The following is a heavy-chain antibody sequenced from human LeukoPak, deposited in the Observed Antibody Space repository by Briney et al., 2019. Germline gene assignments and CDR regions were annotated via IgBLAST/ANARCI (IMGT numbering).Heavy chain of an antibody. D-gene: IGHD6-6*01. V-gene: IGHV1-18*01. CDR3: ARVVHRYSISSGWFDP. CDR2: ISAYNGNT. Sequence: GASVKVSCKASGYTFTSYGISWVRQAPGQGLEWMGWISAYNGNTNYAQKLQGRVTMTTDTSTSTAYMELRSLRSDDTAVYYCARVVHRYSISSGWFDPWGQGTLVTVSS. CDR1: GYTFTSYG. J-gene: IGHJ5*02.